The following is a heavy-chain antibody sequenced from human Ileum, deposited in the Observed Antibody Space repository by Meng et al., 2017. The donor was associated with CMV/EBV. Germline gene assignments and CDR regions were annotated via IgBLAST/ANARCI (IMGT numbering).Heavy chain of an antibody. V-gene: IGHV1-18*01. CDR1: GYIFTHYG. D-gene: IGHD3-16*01. CDR3: ARWGPIVPLADY. J-gene: IGHJ4*02. Sequence: QVPLVQSECEMKTPGDSVKVSCKTSGYIFTHYGISWVREAPGHALEWVGLISAYNGNTHYAQKFQDRLTMTTDKSTNTAYMELRSLTSDDTAFYYCARWGPIVPLADYWGQGTMVTVSS. CDR2: ISAYNGNT.